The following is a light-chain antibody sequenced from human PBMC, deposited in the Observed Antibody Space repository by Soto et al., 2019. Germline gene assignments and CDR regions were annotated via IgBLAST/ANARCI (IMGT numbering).Light chain of an antibody. Sequence: QSALAQPASVSGSPGQSITISRTGTSRDVGNYIFVSWYRQHPGKAPKLMIYDINNRPSGVSNRFSGSKSGNTASLTISGLQAEDEADYYCVSYTTSASYVFGTGTKVTVL. CDR3: VSYTTSASYV. V-gene: IGLV2-14*01. J-gene: IGLJ1*01. CDR1: SRDVGNYIF. CDR2: DIN.